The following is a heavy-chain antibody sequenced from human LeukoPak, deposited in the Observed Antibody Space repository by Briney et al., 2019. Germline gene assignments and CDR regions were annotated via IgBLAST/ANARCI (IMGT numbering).Heavy chain of an antibody. CDR2: IKQDGSEK. V-gene: IGHV3-7*03. J-gene: IGHJ4*02. CDR1: GFTFSSYW. Sequence: GGSLRLSCAASGFTFSSYWMSWVRQAPGKGLEWVANIKQDGSEKYYVDSVKGRFTISRDNAKNSLYLQMNSLRAEDTAVYYCASDREEAVAGPVDYWGQETLVTVSS. CDR3: ASDREEAVAGPVDY. D-gene: IGHD6-19*01.